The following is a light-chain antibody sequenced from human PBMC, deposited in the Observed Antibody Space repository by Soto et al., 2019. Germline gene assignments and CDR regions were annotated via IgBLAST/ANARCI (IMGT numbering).Light chain of an antibody. J-gene: IGKJ2*01. V-gene: IGKV1-12*01. CDR2: AAS. Sequence: DIQMTQSPSSVSASVGDRVTITCRASQGISTWLAWYQQKPGKAPTLLIFAASSLQSGVPSRFSGSGSGTDFTLPLSDLQPEDFSTYFRQQANSFPPTFGQGTKLEIK. CDR1: QGISTW. CDR3: QQANSFPPT.